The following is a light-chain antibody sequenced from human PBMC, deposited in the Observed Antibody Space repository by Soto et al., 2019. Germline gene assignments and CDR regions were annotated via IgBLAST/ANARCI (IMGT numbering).Light chain of an antibody. Sequence: IVLTQSPGTLSLSPWDRATLSCRASQSVSTSYLAWYQQKPGQAPRLLIYDASNRATGIPARFSGSGSGTDFTLTISSLEPEDFAVYHCQQRSNWPPTFGQGTKVDIK. CDR3: QQRSNWPPT. J-gene: IGKJ1*01. CDR2: DAS. V-gene: IGKV3-11*01. CDR1: QSVSTSY.